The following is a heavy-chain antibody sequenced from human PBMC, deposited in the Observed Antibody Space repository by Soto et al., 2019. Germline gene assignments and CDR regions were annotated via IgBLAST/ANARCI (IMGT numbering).Heavy chain of an antibody. CDR3: ARDGVSSSWYAAPFDY. D-gene: IGHD6-13*01. J-gene: IGHJ4*02. V-gene: IGHV4-31*03. CDR2: IYYSGSA. CDR1: GGSINTGGYY. Sequence: SETLSLTCTVSGGSINTGGYYWSWIRQHPGKGLQWIGYIYYSGSAYFNPSLKSRVTISIDTSKNQFSLKLSSVTAADTAVYYCARDGVSSSWYAAPFDYWGQGTLVTVSS.